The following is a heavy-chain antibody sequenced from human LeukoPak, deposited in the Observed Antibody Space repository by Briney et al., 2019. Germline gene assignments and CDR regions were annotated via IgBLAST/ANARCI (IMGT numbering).Heavy chain of an antibody. D-gene: IGHD3-10*01. CDR3: ARANYYGSGRAAFDI. CDR2: INSDGSST. J-gene: IGHJ3*02. CDR1: GFTFSSYW. V-gene: IGHV3-74*01. Sequence: GGSLRLSCAASGFTFSSYWMHWVRQAPGKGLVWVSRINSDGSSTSYADSVKGRFTFSRDNAKNALYLQMNSLRAEDTAVYYCARANYYGSGRAAFDIWGPGTMVTVSS.